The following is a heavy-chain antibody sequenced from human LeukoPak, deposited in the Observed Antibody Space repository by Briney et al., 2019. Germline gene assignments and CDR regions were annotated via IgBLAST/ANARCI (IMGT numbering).Heavy chain of an antibody. J-gene: IGHJ4*02. D-gene: IGHD4-11*01. CDR1: GGSFSGYY. V-gene: IGHV4-34*01. CDR3: ARAGYSNSVAN. Sequence: SETLSPTCVVYGGSFSGYYWRWIRQPPGKGLEWIGEINHSGSTNYNPSLKSRVTISVDTSKNQFSLKLSSVTAADTAVYHCARAGYSNSVANWGQGTLVTVSS. CDR2: INHSGST.